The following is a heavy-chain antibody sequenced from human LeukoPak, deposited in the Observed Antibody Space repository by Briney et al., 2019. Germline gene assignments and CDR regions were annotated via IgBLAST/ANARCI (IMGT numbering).Heavy chain of an antibody. J-gene: IGHJ4*02. V-gene: IGHV3-11*06. Sequence: PGGSLRLSCAASGFTFSDYYMSWIRQAPGKGLEWVSYISSSSSYTNYADSVKGRFTISRDNAKNSLYLQMSSLRAEDTAVYYCARAPLLSDVDYWGQGTLVTVSS. D-gene: IGHD3-10*01. CDR1: GFTFSDYY. CDR3: ARAPLLSDVDY. CDR2: ISSSSSYT.